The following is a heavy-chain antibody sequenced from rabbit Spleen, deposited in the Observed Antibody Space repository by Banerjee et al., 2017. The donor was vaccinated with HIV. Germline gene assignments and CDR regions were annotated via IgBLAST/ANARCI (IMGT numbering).Heavy chain of an antibody. CDR2: IYTSSGRT. J-gene: IGHJ4*01. CDR3: ARAGGSDVNYDL. V-gene: IGHV1S40*01. CDR1: GIDFSSTYY. D-gene: IGHD1-1*01. Sequence: QSLEESGGDLVKPGASLTLTCTASGIDFSSTYYMCWVRQAPGKGLEWIGCIYTSSGRTWYASWAKGRFTISKTSSTTVTLQMTSLTAADTATYFCARAGGSDVNYDLWGPGTLVTVS.